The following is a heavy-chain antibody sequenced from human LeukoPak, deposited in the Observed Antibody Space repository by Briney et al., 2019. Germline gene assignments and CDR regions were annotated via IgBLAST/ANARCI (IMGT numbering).Heavy chain of an antibody. Sequence: KTSETLSLTCTVSGYSISSGYYWGWIRQPPGKGLEWIGSIYHSGSTYYNPSLKSRVTISVDTSKNQFSLKLSSVTAADTAVYYCARELWFGEGATFDYWGQGTLVTVSS. CDR3: ARELWFGEGATFDY. CDR2: IYHSGST. CDR1: GYSISSGYY. V-gene: IGHV4-38-2*02. J-gene: IGHJ4*02. D-gene: IGHD3-10*01.